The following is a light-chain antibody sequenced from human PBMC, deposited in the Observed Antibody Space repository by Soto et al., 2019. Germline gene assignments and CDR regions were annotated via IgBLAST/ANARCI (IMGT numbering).Light chain of an antibody. CDR1: SSDIGGYNY. V-gene: IGLV2-8*01. CDR3: CSYAGSNNLGV. CDR2: EVS. Sequence: QSVLTQPPSASGSPGQSVTISCTGTSSDIGGYNYVSWYQQHPGKAPQLMIYEVSKRPSGVPDRFSGSKSGNTASLTVSGLQAEDEADYYCCSYAGSNNLGVFGGGTKLTVL. J-gene: IGLJ2*01.